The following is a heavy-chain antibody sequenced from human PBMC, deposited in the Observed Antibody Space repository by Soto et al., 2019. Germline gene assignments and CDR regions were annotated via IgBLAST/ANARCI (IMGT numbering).Heavy chain of an antibody. J-gene: IGHJ4*02. CDR1: GYSFTIYG. CDR3: ARDRGRSCIGGICPFDY. CDR2: ISTYDGNT. Sequence: ASVKVSCKASGYSFTIYGITWVRQAPGQGLEWMGWISTYDGNTNYAQNFQGRVSMARDTSTRTAYMELRSLRSDDTAVYYCARDRGRSCIGGICPFDYWGQGTLVTVSS. D-gene: IGHD2-15*01. V-gene: IGHV1-18*01.